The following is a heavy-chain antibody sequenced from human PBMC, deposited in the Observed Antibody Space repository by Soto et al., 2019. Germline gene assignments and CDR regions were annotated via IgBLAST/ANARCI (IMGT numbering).Heavy chain of an antibody. D-gene: IGHD4-17*01. CDR2: ISSSSSYI. CDR3: ARDNARGDYSIDY. Sequence: EVQRVESGGGLVKPGGSLRLSCAASGFTFSSYSMNWVRQAPGKGLEWVSSISSSSSYISYADSVKGRFTISRDNAKKALYMQMTSLTAEDTAVYYCARDNARGDYSIDYWGHGTLVPVSS. CDR1: GFTFSSYS. J-gene: IGHJ4*01. V-gene: IGHV3-21*01.